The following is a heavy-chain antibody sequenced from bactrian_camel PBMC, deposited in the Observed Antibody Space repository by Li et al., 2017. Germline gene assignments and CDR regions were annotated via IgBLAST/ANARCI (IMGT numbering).Heavy chain of an antibody. V-gene: IGHV3S40*01. D-gene: IGHD3*01. Sequence: VQLVESGGGLVQPGGSLRLSCAASGLSFSNYDMGWVRRAPGKGLEWVSRITTSGGSIYYADSVKGRFTISRDNAKSTLYLQMNSLKTEDTAVYCCARGWADFDNWGQGTQVTVS. CDR3: ARGWADFDN. CDR2: ITTSGGSI. CDR1: GLSFSNYD. J-gene: IGHJ6*01.